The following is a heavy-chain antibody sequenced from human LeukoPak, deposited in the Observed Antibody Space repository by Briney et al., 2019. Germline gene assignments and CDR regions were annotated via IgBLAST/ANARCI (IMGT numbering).Heavy chain of an antibody. V-gene: IGHV1-8*01. CDR1: GYTFTNYD. CDR2: MNPNSGNT. D-gene: IGHD2-15*01. J-gene: IGHJ6*03. Sequence: VASVKVSCKASGYTFTNYDINWVRQATGQGLEWMGWMNPNSGNTGYAQKFQGRVTMTRNTSISTAYMELSSLRSEDTAVYYCASHRGPANGSGDYYYMDVWGKGTTVTVSS. CDR3: ASHRGPANGSGDYYYMDV.